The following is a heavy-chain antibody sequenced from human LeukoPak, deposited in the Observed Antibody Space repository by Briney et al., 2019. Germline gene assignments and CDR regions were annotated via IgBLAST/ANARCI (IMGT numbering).Heavy chain of an antibody. Sequence: PGGSLRLSCTTSGFTFSPYPMSWVRQSPGKRLEWVSAINDDTPYYADSVKGRFTVSRDNSRDTLYLQLNSLRAEDTAIYYCAKEHDLWHEEGNWFDTWGQGVLVTVSS. D-gene: IGHD3-3*01. J-gene: IGHJ5*02. CDR2: INDDTP. CDR1: GFTFSPYP. V-gene: IGHV3-23*01. CDR3: AKEHDLWHEEGNWFDT.